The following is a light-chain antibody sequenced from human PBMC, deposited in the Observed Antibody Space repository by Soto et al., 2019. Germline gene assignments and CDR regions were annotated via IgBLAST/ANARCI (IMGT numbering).Light chain of an antibody. V-gene: IGKV1-39*01. CDR2: AAS. CDR1: QSISSY. J-gene: IGKJ1*01. CDR3: QQSYSTSWT. Sequence: IQMTQSPSSLSASVGERVTITCRASQSISSYLNWYQQKPGKDPKLLIYAASSLQSGVPSRFSGSGSGTEFTLTISSLQPEDFATYYCQQSYSTSWTFGQGTKVEIK.